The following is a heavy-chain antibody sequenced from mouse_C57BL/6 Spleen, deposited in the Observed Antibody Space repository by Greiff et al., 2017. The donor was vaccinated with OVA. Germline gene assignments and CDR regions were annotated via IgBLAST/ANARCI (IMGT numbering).Heavy chain of an antibody. Sequence: VQLQQPGAELVKPGASVKLSCKASGYTFTSYWMHWVKQRPGQGLEWIGMIHPNSGSTNYNEKFKSKATLTVDKSSSTAYMQLSSLTSEDSAVYYCARGGSSRYYFDYWGQGTTLTVSS. V-gene: IGHV1-64*01. J-gene: IGHJ2*01. CDR2: IHPNSGST. D-gene: IGHD1-1*01. CDR1: GYTFTSYW. CDR3: ARGGSSRYYFDY.